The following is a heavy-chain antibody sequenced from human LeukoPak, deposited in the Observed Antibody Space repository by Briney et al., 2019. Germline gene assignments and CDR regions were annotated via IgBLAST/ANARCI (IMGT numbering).Heavy chain of an antibody. Sequence: GGSLRLSCAASGFTFSSYAMHWVRQAPGKGLEWVAVISYDGSNKYYADSVKGRFTISRDNSKSTLYLQMNSLRAEDTAVYYCASSSESVAGNWGQGTLVTVSS. CDR1: GFTFSSYA. CDR3: ASSSESVAGN. J-gene: IGHJ4*02. V-gene: IGHV3-30-3*01. D-gene: IGHD6-19*01. CDR2: ISYDGSNK.